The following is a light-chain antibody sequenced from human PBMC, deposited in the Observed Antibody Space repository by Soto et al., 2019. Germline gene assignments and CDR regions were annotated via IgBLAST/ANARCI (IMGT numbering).Light chain of an antibody. V-gene: IGLV8-61*01. CDR2: STD. J-gene: IGLJ2*01. CDR3: VLYMGSGISV. CDR1: SGSVSTSYY. Sequence: QTVVTQEPSFSVSPGGTVTLTCGLSSGSVSTSYYPSWYQQTPGQAPRTLIYSTDTRSSGVPDRFSGSILGNKAALTITGAHADDDSVYYCVLYMGSGISVFGGGTKLTVL.